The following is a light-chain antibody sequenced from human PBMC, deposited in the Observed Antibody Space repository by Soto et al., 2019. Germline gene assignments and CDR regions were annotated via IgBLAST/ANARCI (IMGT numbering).Light chain of an antibody. CDR1: QSISRH. V-gene: IGKV1-39*01. CDR2: AAS. J-gene: IGKJ1*01. CDR3: QQSDNTPPT. Sequence: DIQMTQSPSSLSTSVGDRVTITCRASQSISRHLNWYQQKPGNAPKLLIYAASNLQSGVPSRFSGRGSGTDFTLTISSLHAEDFATYYCQQSDNTPPTFGPGTKV.